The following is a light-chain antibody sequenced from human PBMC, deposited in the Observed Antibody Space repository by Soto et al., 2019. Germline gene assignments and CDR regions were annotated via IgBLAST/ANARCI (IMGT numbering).Light chain of an antibody. CDR1: QSDRSN. CDR2: GAS. CDR3: QQYNNWPKT. Sequence: EIVMTQSPATLSGSPGERATLSCRASQSDRSNLAWYQQKPGQAPRLLIFGASARATGIPARFSGSGSGTEFTLTISSLQSEDFAVYYCQQYNNWPKTLGQGTKVEIK. V-gene: IGKV3-15*01. J-gene: IGKJ1*01.